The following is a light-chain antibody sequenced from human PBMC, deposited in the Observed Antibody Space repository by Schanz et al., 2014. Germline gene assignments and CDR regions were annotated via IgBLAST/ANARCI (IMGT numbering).Light chain of an antibody. CDR3: QQYGSSPKN. CDR2: DAS. Sequence: EIVMTQSPATLSVSPGERATLSCRASQSVSSFLAWYQQKPGQAPRLLIYDASNRATGIPARFSGSGSGTDFTLTISGLEPEDFAVYYCQQYGSSPKNFGQGTKLEI. J-gene: IGKJ2*01. CDR1: QSVSSF. V-gene: IGKV3-11*01.